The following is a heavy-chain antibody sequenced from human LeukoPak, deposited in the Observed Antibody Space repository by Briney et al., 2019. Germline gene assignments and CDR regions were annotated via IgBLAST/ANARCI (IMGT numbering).Heavy chain of an antibody. Sequence: ASVKVSCKASGYTFTNYGISWVRQAPGQGLEWMGWISAYNGNTNYAQKLQGRVTMTTDTSTSTVYMELSSLRSEDTAVYYCAREAPSLSGWFDYWGQGTLVTVSS. CDR3: AREAPSLSGWFDY. CDR2: ISAYNGNT. J-gene: IGHJ4*02. D-gene: IGHD6-19*01. V-gene: IGHV1-18*01. CDR1: GYTFTNYG.